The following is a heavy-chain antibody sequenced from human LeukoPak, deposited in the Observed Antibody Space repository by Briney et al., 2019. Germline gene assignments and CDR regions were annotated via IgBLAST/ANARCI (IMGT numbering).Heavy chain of an antibody. CDR2: ISSDGSIT. CDR1: GFTFSTYW. CDR3: ARHLNYYLDY. V-gene: IGHV3-74*01. J-gene: IGHJ4*02. Sequence: GGSVSLSCAASGFTFSTYWMLWVRQAPGKGRVWVSRISSDGSITGYADSVKGRFTISRDNAKNTLYLQMNSLRAEDTAVYYCARHLNYYLDYWGQGTLVTVSS. D-gene: IGHD3-10*01.